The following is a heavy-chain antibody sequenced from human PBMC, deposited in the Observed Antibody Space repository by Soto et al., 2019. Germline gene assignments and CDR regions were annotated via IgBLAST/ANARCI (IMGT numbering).Heavy chain of an antibody. D-gene: IGHD3-10*01. V-gene: IGHV4-30-2*01. J-gene: IGHJ5*02. CDR3: ARAQFYSGSGNYNNLMFDA. Sequence: TLSLTCAVSGGSIGGVGYSWSWIRQPPGGGLEWIGYMYHSGTFLKSPSLETRLTMSLDMSKNQFSLTLNSMTAADTAVYYCARAQFYSGSGNYNNLMFDAWGQGIQVTVSS. CDR2: MYHSGTF. CDR1: GGSIGGVGYS.